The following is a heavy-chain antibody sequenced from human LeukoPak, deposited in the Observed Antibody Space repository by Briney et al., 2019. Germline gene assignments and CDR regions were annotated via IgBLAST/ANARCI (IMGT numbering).Heavy chain of an antibody. CDR2: VKQDGSEK. Sequence: GGSLRLSCAASGFTFSSYWMSWVRQAPGKGLEWVANVKQDGSEKYYVDSVKGRFTISRDNAKNSLYLQMNSLRAEDTAVYYCARVYSSGWSYYYYYMDVWGKGTTVTVYS. J-gene: IGHJ6*03. D-gene: IGHD6-19*01. V-gene: IGHV3-7*01. CDR3: ARVYSSGWSYYYYYMDV. CDR1: GFTFSSYW.